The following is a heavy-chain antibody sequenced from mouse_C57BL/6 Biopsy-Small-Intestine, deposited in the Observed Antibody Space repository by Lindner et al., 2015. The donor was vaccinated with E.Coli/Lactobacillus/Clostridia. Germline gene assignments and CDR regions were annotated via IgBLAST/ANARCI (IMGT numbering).Heavy chain of an antibody. D-gene: IGHD2-2*01. V-gene: IGHV1-58*01. Sequence: SVKVSCKASGFTLSRYAIHWVRQAPGESLEWMGWINAANGNTEYSQTFQGRVTITKDSSANTVYMELSSLTSEDAANYFCARDEGYGSYFYYGLDVWGQGTTVTVSS. J-gene: IGHJ1*01. CDR2: INAANGNT. CDR1: GFTLSRYA. CDR3: ARDEGYGSYFYYGLDV.